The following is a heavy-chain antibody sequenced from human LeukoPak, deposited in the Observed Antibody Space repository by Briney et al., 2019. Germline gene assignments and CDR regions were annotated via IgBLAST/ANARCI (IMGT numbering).Heavy chain of an antibody. D-gene: IGHD2-2*02. CDR1: GYTFTSYG. J-gene: IGHJ6*02. Sequence: ASVKVSCTASGYTFTSYGISWVRQAPGQGLEWIGWISAYNGNTNYAQKLQGRVTMTTDTSTSTAYMELRSLRSDDTAVYYCARDPPVPAAILDYYYGMDVWGQGTTVTVSS. CDR3: ARDPPVPAAILDYYYGMDV. V-gene: IGHV1-18*01. CDR2: ISAYNGNT.